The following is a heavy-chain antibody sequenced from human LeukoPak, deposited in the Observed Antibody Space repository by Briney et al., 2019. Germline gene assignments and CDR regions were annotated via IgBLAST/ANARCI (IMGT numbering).Heavy chain of an antibody. J-gene: IGHJ4*02. CDR2: TYYVGST. Sequence: SETLSLTCTVSGGSISSSSYYWSWIRQPPGKGLEWIGSTYYVGSTYYNPSLKSRVTVSVDTSKNQFSLKLSSVTAADTAVYYCAARSPYLWGHGADYWGQGTVVTVSS. CDR1: GGSISSSSYY. CDR3: AARSPYLWGHGADY. V-gene: IGHV4-39*01. D-gene: IGHD2-21*01.